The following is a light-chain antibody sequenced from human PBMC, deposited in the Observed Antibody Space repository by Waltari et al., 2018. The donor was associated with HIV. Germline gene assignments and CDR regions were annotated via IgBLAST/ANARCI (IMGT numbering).Light chain of an antibody. CDR1: NIGSQS. CDR2: YDS. CDR3: QVWDSSSDHVV. V-gene: IGLV3-21*04. J-gene: IGLJ2*01. Sequence: SYVLTQPPSVSVAPGKPARITCGGNNIGSQSVHWYQQKPGQAPVLVIYYDSDRPSGIPERFSGSNSGNTATLTISRVEAGDEADYYCQVWDSSSDHVVFGGGTKLTVL.